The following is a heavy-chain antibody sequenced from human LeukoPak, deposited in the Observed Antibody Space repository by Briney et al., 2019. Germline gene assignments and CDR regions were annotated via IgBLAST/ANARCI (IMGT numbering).Heavy chain of an antibody. CDR3: ARLYGNYQNYFDY. J-gene: IGHJ4*02. V-gene: IGHV4-4*07. CDR2: IYSSGST. D-gene: IGHD1-7*01. CDR1: GGSISSYY. Sequence: SETLSLTCTVSGGSISSYYGSWIRQPAGKGLEWIGRIYSSGSTNYNPSLKSRVTMSVDTSKNQFSLKLRSVTAADTAVYYCARLYGNYQNYFDYWGQGTLVTVSS.